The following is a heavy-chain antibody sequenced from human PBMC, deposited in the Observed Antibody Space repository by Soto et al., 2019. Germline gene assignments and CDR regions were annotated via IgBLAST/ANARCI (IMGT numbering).Heavy chain of an antibody. D-gene: IGHD3-10*01. V-gene: IGHV1-2*02. CDR1: GYPFTTYY. CDR3: ATDDYGIFPY. CDR2: IYTRSGGT. J-gene: IGHJ4*02. Sequence: HVQLVQSGTEVKKPGASVRVSCMVSGYPFTTYYIHWVRQAPGQGLEWMGWIYTRSGGTVYEQKFQGRVNMTRDTSSSTVYIGLSGLTSDDTALYYCATDDYGIFPYWGQGSLVTVSS.